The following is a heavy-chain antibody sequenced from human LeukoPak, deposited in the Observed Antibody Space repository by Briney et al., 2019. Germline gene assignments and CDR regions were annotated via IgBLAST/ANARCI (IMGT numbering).Heavy chain of an antibody. V-gene: IGHV3-21*01. D-gene: IGHD2-15*01. CDR3: ARVVVGGWNYYGMDV. Sequence: PGGSLRLSCAASGFTFSSYTMNWVRQAPGKGLEWVSFTTTTTSDTYYADSMKGRFTNSRDNAKNSLYLQMNSLRAEDTAVYYCARVVVGGWNYYGMDVWGQGTTVTVSS. CDR1: GFTFSSYT. J-gene: IGHJ6*02. CDR2: TTTTTSDT.